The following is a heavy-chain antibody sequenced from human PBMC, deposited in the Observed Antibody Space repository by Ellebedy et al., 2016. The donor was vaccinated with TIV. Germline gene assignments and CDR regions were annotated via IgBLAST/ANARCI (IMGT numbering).Heavy chain of an antibody. CDR1: RITFSTYW. CDR3: ARDRRTYYYDSSGYSSVGLDY. D-gene: IGHD3-22*01. J-gene: IGHJ4*02. Sequence: GGSLRLSCAVSRITFSTYWMSWVRQAPGKGLEWVANIKQDGSEKYYVDSVKGRFTISRDNAKNSLYLQMNSLRAEDTAVYYCARDRRTYYYDSSGYSSVGLDYWGQGTLVTVSS. CDR2: IKQDGSEK. V-gene: IGHV3-7*01.